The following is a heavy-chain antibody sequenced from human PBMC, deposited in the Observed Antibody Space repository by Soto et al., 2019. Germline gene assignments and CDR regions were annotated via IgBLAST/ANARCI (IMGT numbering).Heavy chain of an antibody. D-gene: IGHD1-1*01. Sequence: QVHLVQSGAEVKKPGASVKVSCKGSGYTFTSYGITWVRQAPGQGLEWMGWISAHNGNPDYAQKPQGRVTVTRDTSTSTAYMELRSVGSDDTAVYYCARGRYGDYWGQGALVTVSS. J-gene: IGHJ4*02. V-gene: IGHV1-18*01. CDR3: ARGRYGDY. CDR1: GYTFTSYG. CDR2: ISAHNGNP.